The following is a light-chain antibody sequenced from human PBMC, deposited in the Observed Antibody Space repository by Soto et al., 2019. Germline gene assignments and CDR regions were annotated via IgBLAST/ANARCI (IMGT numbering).Light chain of an antibody. CDR2: GAS. V-gene: IGKV3-20*01. J-gene: IGKJ4*01. CDR3: QQYGSSPRT. Sequence: EIVLTQSPGTLSLSPGERATVSCRASQSVSSSYLAWYQQKPGQAPRLLIYGASSRATGIPDRFSGSGSGTDCPLTISRLEPEDFAVYYCQQYGSSPRTFGGGTKVEIK. CDR1: QSVSSSY.